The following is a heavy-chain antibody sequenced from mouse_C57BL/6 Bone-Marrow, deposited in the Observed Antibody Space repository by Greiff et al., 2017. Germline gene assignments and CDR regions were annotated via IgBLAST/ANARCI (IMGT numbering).Heavy chain of an antibody. J-gene: IGHJ3*01. CDR1: GYTFTSYW. V-gene: IGHV1-55*01. CDR2: IYPGSGST. D-gene: IGHD2-2*01. Sequence: QVQLQQPGAELVKPGASVKMSCKASGYTFTSYWITWVKQRPGQGLEWIGDIYPGSGSTNYNEKFKSKATLTVDTSSSTAYMQLSSLTSADSAVYYWTRADGYGYDEGPFAYWGQGTLVTVSA. CDR3: TRADGYGYDEGPFAY.